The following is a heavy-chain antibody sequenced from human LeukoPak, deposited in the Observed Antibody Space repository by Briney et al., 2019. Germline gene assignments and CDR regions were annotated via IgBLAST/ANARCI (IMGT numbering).Heavy chain of an antibody. CDR2: IYSGGST. Sequence: PGGSLRLSCAASGFTVSSNYMSWVRQAPGKGLEWVSVIYSGGSTYYADSVKGRFTISRDNSKTTLYLQMNSLRAEDTAVYYCAREGSYDSSGYYCDYWGQGTLVTVSS. D-gene: IGHD3-22*01. CDR3: AREGSYDSSGYYCDY. V-gene: IGHV3-53*01. CDR1: GFTVSSNY. J-gene: IGHJ4*02.